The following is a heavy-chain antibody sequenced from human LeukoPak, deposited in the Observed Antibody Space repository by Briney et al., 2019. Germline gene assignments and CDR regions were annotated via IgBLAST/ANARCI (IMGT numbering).Heavy chain of an antibody. Sequence: SETLSLTCAVYGGSFSGYYWSWIRQPPGKGLEWIGEINHSGSTNYNPSLKSRVTISVDTSKSQFSLKLSSVTAADTAVYYCARGPILGYCSGGSCYSYYYGMDVWGQGTTVTVSS. D-gene: IGHD2-15*01. CDR2: INHSGST. J-gene: IGHJ6*02. CDR1: GGSFSGYY. V-gene: IGHV4-34*01. CDR3: ARGPILGYCSGGSCYSYYYGMDV.